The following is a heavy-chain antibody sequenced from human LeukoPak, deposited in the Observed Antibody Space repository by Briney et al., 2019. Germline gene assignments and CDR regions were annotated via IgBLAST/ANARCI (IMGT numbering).Heavy chain of an antibody. CDR3: ARDNYYDSSGLGY. Sequence: PGGSLRLSCAASGFTFSSYAMSWVRQAPGKGLEWVSAISGSGGSTYYADSVKGRFTISRDNAKNSLYLQMNSLRAEDTAVYYCARDNYYDSSGLGYWGQGTLVTVSS. CDR1: GFTFSSYA. J-gene: IGHJ4*02. V-gene: IGHV3-23*01. CDR2: ISGSGGST. D-gene: IGHD3-22*01.